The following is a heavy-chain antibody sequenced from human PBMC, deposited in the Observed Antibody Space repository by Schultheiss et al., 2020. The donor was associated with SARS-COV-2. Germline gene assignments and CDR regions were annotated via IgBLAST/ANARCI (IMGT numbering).Heavy chain of an antibody. J-gene: IGHJ4*02. Sequence: GSLRLSCAVSGGSISSSNWWSWVRQPPGKGLEWIGYIYYSGSTNYNPSLKSRVTISVDKSKNQFSLKLSSVTAADTAVYYCASGYEALDYWGQGTLVTVSS. D-gene: IGHD5-12*01. CDR3: ASGYEALDY. CDR2: IYYSGST. CDR1: GGSISSSNW. V-gene: IGHV4-4*02.